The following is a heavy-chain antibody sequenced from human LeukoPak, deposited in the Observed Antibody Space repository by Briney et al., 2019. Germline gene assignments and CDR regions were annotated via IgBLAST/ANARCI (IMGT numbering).Heavy chain of an antibody. CDR1: GGSITSYY. V-gene: IGHV4-59*01. CDR3: PTTNRGGLLSPLDY. CDR2: IFYSGST. Sequence: PETLSLTCTVSGGSITSYYWSWIRQPPGKRLEWIGDIFYSGSTNYNPPLKSRVTISVAPSKNQLPLNYSSVTSDTRALFALPTTNRGGLLSPLDYWGQGTLFTVSS. D-gene: IGHD7-27*01. J-gene: IGHJ4*02.